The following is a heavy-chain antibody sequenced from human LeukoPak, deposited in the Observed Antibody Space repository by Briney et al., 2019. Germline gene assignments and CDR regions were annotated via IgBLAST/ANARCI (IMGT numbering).Heavy chain of an antibody. J-gene: IGHJ6*02. D-gene: IGHD1/OR15-1a*01. CDR2: IKQDGGEK. CDR1: GFSFRNYW. Sequence: GGSLRLSCAASGFSFRNYWMSWARQAPGKGLEWVANIKQDGGEKSYVDSVKGRVTIYRDNAKNSLYLQINSLRAEDTAGYYCARLGRTVSDYYYYYGMDLWGQGTTVTVSS. CDR3: ARLGRTVSDYYYYYGMDL. V-gene: IGHV3-7*01.